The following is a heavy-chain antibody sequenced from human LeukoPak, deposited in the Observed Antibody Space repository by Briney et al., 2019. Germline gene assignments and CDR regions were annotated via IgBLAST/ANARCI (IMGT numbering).Heavy chain of an antibody. V-gene: IGHV4-61*02. CDR3: ARGKGPFDP. CDR1: GGSISSGSYY. CDR2: IYTSGISGIT. J-gene: IGHJ5*02. Sequence: SETLPLTCTVSGGSISSGSYYWSWIRQPAGTGLEWIGRIYTSGISGITNYNPSLKSRVTISLSTSKNQFSLKLSSVTAADTAVYYCARGKGPFDPWGQGTLVTVSS.